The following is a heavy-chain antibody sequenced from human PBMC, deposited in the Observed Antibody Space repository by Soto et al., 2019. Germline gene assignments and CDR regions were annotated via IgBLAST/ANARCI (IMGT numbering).Heavy chain of an antibody. J-gene: IGHJ6*03. D-gene: IGHD3-10*01. V-gene: IGHV3-23*01. CDR1: GFTFSSYA. CDR2: ISGSGGST. Sequence: VQLLESGGGLVQPGGSLRLSCAASGFTFSSYAMSWVRQAPGKGLEWVSAISGSGGSTYYADSVKGRFTISRDNSKNTLYLQMNSLRAEDTAVYYCAKYGSGSNYNPGYYYDYYMGVWGKGTTVTVSS. CDR3: AKYGSGSNYNPGYYYDYYMGV.